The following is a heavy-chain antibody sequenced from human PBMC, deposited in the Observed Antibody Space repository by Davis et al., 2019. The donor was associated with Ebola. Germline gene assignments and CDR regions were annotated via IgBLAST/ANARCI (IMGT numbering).Heavy chain of an antibody. CDR2: INPSGGST. J-gene: IGHJ4*02. CDR3: ARSYYDILTGRD. Sequence: ASVKVSCKASGYTFASYYMHWVRQAPGQGLEWMGIINPSGGSTSYAQKFQGRVTMTTDTSTSTAYMELRSLRSDDTAVYYCARSYYDILTGRDWGQGTLVTVSS. V-gene: IGHV1-46*01. D-gene: IGHD3-9*01. CDR1: GYTFASYY.